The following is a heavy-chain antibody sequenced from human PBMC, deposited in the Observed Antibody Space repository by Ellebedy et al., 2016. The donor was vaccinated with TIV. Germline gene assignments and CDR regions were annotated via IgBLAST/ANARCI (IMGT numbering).Heavy chain of an antibody. CDR1: GFTFADYS. V-gene: IGHV3-43*01. Sequence: GESLKISCAASGFTFADYSMHWVRQAPGKGLEWVSLISWDGYSTYYADSVKGRFNISRDNSKNSLYLQMNSLRTEDTALYYCAKDMEAAMLLPHGMDVWGQGTTVTVSS. J-gene: IGHJ6*02. CDR2: ISWDGYST. D-gene: IGHD1-26*01. CDR3: AKDMEAAMLLPHGMDV.